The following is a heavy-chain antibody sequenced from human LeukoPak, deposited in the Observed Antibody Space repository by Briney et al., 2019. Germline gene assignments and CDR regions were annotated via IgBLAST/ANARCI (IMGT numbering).Heavy chain of an antibody. CDR2: LYPGDSDT. V-gene: IGHV5-51*01. CDR1: GYSFTTYW. J-gene: IGHJ4*02. Sequence: GESLKISCKGSGYSFTTYWIGWVRQMPGKGLEWMGILYPGDSDTRYSPSFHGQVTISADTSISTAYLQWRSLKASDTAMYYCATLRGPDGAFYFAYWGQGTLVTVSS. CDR3: ATLRGPDGAFYFAY. D-gene: IGHD3-16*01.